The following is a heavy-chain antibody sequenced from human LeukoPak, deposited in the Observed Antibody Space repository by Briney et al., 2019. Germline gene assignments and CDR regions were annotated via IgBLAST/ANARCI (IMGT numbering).Heavy chain of an antibody. CDR2: IRSKAYGETA. Sequence: GGSLRLSCTASGFTFGDYAMSWIRQAPGKGLEWVGFIRSKAYGETADYAASVKGRFTILRDDSKAIAYLQMNSLKTEDTAVYHCTRDRGAYNLYDYWGQGTLVTVSS. D-gene: IGHD1-1*01. CDR1: GFTFGDYA. J-gene: IGHJ4*02. V-gene: IGHV3-49*03. CDR3: TRDRGAYNLYDY.